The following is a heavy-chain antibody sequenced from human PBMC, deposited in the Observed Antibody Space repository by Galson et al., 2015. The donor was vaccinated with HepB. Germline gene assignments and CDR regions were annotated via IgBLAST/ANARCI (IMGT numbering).Heavy chain of an antibody. CDR1: GYTFTGYS. Sequence: SVKVSCKASGYTFTGYSMHWVRQAPGQGLEWMGLINAGNGKTKYSQKFQGRVTITRDTSANTAYVELSSLRSEDTAVYYCARTQYYYDSSGYLFWGQGTQVTVSS. CDR3: ARTQYYYDSSGYLF. J-gene: IGHJ4*02. V-gene: IGHV1-3*01. D-gene: IGHD3-22*01. CDR2: INAGNGKT.